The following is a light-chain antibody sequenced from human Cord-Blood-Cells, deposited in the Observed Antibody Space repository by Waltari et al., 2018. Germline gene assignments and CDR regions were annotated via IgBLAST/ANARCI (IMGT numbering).Light chain of an antibody. CDR2: DVS. CDR3: SSYTSSSTRV. CDR1: TRNVGGINY. V-gene: IGLV2-14*01. J-gene: IGLJ1*01. Sequence: QSALTPPASVSGSPGQSITISCTATTRNVGGINYVSWYQQHPGKAPKLMIYDVSNRPSGVSNRFSGSKSGNTASLTISGLQAEDEADYYCSSYTSSSTRVFGTGTKVTVL.